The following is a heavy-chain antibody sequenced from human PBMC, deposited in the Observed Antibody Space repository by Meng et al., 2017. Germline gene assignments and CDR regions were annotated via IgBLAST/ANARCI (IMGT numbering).Heavy chain of an antibody. CDR2: ISYDGSNK. CDR3: ASRSYYDSSVDY. CDR1: GFTFSSYA. J-gene: IGHJ4*02. D-gene: IGHD3-22*01. Sequence: GGSFRPSFAASGFTFSSYAMHWVRQVPGKGLEWLAVISYDGSNKYYADSVKGRFTISRDNSKNTLYLQMNNLGAEDTAVYYCASRSYYDSSVDYWGQGTLVTVSS. V-gene: IGHV3-30*01.